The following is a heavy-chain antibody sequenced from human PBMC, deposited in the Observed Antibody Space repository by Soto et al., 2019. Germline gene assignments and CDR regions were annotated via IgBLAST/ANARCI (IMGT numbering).Heavy chain of an antibody. CDR2: VWFDGSNK. CDR3: ASTRGVSWSFY. V-gene: IGHV3-33*01. Sequence: GESLKISCAASGFTFSSFGMHWVRQAPGKGLEWVAVVWFDGSNKYHADSVKGRFTISRDNSKNTLYLQMNSLRAEDTAVYYCASTRGVSWSFYWGQGTLVTVSS. D-gene: IGHD6-13*01. J-gene: IGHJ4*02. CDR1: GFTFSSFG.